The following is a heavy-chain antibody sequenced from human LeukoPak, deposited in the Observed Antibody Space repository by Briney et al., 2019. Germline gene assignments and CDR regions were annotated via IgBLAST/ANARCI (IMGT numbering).Heavy chain of an antibody. J-gene: IGHJ4*02. Sequence: GGSLRLSRAASGFTFSNAWMSWVRQAPGKGLEWVGRIKSKTDGGTTDYAAPVKGRFTISRDDSKNTLYLQMNSLKTEDTAVYYCARDLRYDSSGYYYLAFDYWGQGTLVTVSS. CDR2: IKSKTDGGTT. V-gene: IGHV3-15*01. CDR1: GFTFSNAW. D-gene: IGHD3-22*01. CDR3: ARDLRYDSSGYYYLAFDY.